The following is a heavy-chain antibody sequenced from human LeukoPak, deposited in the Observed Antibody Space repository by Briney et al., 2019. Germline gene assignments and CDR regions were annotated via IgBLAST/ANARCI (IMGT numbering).Heavy chain of an antibody. Sequence: SSETLSLTCTVSGGSISSGGYYWSWIRQPPGKGLEWIGYIYHSGSTYYNPSLKSRVTISVDTSKNQFSLKLSSVTAADTAVYYCARDHYGGNYDYFDYWGQGTLVTVSS. D-gene: IGHD4-23*01. CDR2: IYHSGST. J-gene: IGHJ4*02. CDR3: ARDHYGGNYDYFDY. CDR1: GGSISSGGYY. V-gene: IGHV4-30-2*05.